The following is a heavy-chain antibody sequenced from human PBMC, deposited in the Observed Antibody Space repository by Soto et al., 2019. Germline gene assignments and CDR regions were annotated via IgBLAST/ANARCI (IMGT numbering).Heavy chain of an antibody. V-gene: IGHV2-26*01. Sequence: QVTLKESGPVLVKPTETLTLTCTVSGFSLSNARMGVSWIRQPPGKALEWLAHIFSNDEKSYSTSLKSRLTISKDTSKSQVVLTMTNMDPVDTATYYCARIYSVRGVIFSHRGMDVWGQGTTVTVSS. CDR1: GFSLSNARMG. J-gene: IGHJ6*02. CDR2: IFSNDEK. D-gene: IGHD3-10*01. CDR3: ARIYSVRGVIFSHRGMDV.